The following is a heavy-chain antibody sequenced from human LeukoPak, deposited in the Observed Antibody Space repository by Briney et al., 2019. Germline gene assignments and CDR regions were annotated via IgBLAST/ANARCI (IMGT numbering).Heavy chain of an antibody. CDR3: AKGPYDSSGYWSY. D-gene: IGHD3-22*01. CDR2: INSDGSST. V-gene: IGHV3-74*01. CDR1: GFTFSSYW. Sequence: PGGSLRLSCAASGFTFSSYWMHWVRQAPGKGLVWVSRINSDGSSTSYADSVKGRFTISRDNAKNTLYLQMNSLRAEDTAVYYCAKGPYDSSGYWSYWGQGTLVTVSS. J-gene: IGHJ4*02.